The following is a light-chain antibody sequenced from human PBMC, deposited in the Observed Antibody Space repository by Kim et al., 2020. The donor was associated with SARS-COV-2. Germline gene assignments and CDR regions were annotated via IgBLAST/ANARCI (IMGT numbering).Light chain of an antibody. Sequence: SYELTQPPSVSVSPGQTASITCSGDKLGDKYACWYQQKPGQSPVLVIYQDTKRPSGIPERFSGSNSGNTATLTISETQAMDEADYYCQAWHRSTVVFGGG. CDR3: QAWHRSTVV. V-gene: IGLV3-1*01. CDR1: KLGDKY. J-gene: IGLJ2*01. CDR2: QDT.